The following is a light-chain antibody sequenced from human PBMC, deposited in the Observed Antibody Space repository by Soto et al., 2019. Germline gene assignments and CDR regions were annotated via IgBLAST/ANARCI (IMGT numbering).Light chain of an antibody. CDR2: DAS. CDR1: QNIASY. V-gene: IGKV3-11*01. Sequence: ESVLTQSPATLSLSPGERATLSCSASQNIASYLAWYQQKPGQAPRLLIYDASNRATGIPDRFSGSGFGTDFTLTISSLDPDDFAVYYCQQRANWLTFGGGTKVDIK. CDR3: QQRANWLT. J-gene: IGKJ4*01.